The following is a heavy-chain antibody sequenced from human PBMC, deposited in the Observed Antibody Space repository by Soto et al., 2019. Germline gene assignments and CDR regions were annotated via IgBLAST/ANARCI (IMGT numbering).Heavy chain of an antibody. Sequence: SVKVSCKASGYTFTSYGISWVRQAPGQGLEWMGWISAYNGNTNYAQKLQGRVTMTTDTSTSTAYMELRSLRSDDTAVYYCAGGPGYDFWSGYYQAHYYYYGMDVWGQGTTVTVSS. CDR2: ISAYNGNT. D-gene: IGHD3-3*01. V-gene: IGHV1-18*01. CDR1: GYTFTSYG. CDR3: AGGPGYDFWSGYYQAHYYYYGMDV. J-gene: IGHJ6*02.